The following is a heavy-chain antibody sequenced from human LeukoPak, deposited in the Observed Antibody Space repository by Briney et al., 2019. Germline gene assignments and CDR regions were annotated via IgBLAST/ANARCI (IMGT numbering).Heavy chain of an antibody. CDR3: ARTTWPYYFDY. Sequence: GGSLRLSCAASGSTFSSYWMHWVRQAPGKGLVWVSRINSDGSSTSYADSVKGRFTISRDNAKNTLYLQMNSLRAEDTAVFYCARTTWPYYFDYWGQGTLVTVSS. CDR2: INSDGSST. V-gene: IGHV3-74*01. J-gene: IGHJ4*02. CDR1: GSTFSSYW. D-gene: IGHD1-1*01.